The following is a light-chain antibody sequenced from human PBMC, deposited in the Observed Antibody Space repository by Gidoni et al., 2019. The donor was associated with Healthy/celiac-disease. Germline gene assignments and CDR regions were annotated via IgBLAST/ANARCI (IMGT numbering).Light chain of an antibody. CDR2: KAS. J-gene: IGKJ2*03. V-gene: IGKV1-5*03. Sequence: DIQMTLSPSTPSASVGDRVTTTSRARQSISSWLAWYQQKPGKAPKLLIYKASSLESGVPSRFSGRGSRTEFTLTISSLQPDDFATYYCQRYNSYYSFGQGTKLEIK. CDR3: QRYNSYYS. CDR1: QSISSW.